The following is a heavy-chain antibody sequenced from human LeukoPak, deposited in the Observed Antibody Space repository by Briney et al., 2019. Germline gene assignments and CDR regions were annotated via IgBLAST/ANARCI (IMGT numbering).Heavy chain of an antibody. CDR1: GGSLSGYY. V-gene: IGHV4-34*01. CDR2: INHSGST. CDR3: ASAYDSSGYYGGDY. J-gene: IGHJ4*02. D-gene: IGHD3-22*01. Sequence: SETLSLTCAVYGGSLSGYYWRWIRQPPGKGLEWIGEINHSGSTDYNPSLKSRVTISVDTSKNQFSLKLSSVTAADTAVYYCASAYDSSGYYGGDYWGQGTLVTVSS.